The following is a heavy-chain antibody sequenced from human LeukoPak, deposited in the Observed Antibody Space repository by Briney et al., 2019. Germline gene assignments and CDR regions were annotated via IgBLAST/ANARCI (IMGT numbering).Heavy chain of an antibody. CDR3: AREISSSWEYYFDY. Sequence: ASVKVSCKASGYAFTSYDINWVRQATGQGLEWMGWMKPNSGNTGYAQKFQGRVTITRNTSISTAYMELSSLRSEDTAVYYCAREISSSWEYYFDYWGQGTLVTVSS. J-gene: IGHJ4*02. V-gene: IGHV1-8*03. D-gene: IGHD6-13*01. CDR1: GYAFTSYD. CDR2: MKPNSGNT.